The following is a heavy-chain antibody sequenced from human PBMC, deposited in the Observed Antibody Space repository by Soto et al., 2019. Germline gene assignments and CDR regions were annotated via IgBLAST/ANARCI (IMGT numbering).Heavy chain of an antibody. V-gene: IGHV1-8*01. D-gene: IGHD3-22*01. J-gene: IGHJ4*02. CDR2: VNPNSGNT. CDR1: GYTFTSYD. Sequence: ASVKVSCKASGYTFTSYDVMWVRQATGQGLEWMGWVNPNSGNTDSAQKFQGRVTMTWDTSINTAYMELSSLRSEDTAVYYCAKCYDSSGYYLYYFDYWGQGTLVTVSS. CDR3: AKCYDSSGYYLYYFDY.